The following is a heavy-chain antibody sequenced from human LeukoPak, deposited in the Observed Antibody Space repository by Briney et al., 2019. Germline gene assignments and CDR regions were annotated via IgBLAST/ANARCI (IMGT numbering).Heavy chain of an antibody. J-gene: IGHJ5*02. CDR1: GGSFSGYY. Sequence: SETLSLTCAVYGGSFSGYYWSWIRQPPGKGLEWIGEINHSGGTNYNPSLKSRVTISVDTSKNQFSLKLSSVTAADTAVYYCARHTLLWFGDRGFDPWGQGTLVTVSS. CDR2: INHSGGT. CDR3: ARHTLLWFGDRGFDP. D-gene: IGHD3-10*01. V-gene: IGHV4-34*01.